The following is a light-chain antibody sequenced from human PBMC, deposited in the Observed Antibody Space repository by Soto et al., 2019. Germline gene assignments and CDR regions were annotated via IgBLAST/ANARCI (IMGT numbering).Light chain of an antibody. J-gene: IGLJ1*01. CDR3: SSYTSSGTYV. CDR2: EVS. CDR1: SSDVGGYNY. V-gene: IGLV2-14*01. Sequence: SVLTQPASVSGSPGQSITISCTGTSSDVGGYNYVSWYQQHPGKAPKLMIYEVSNRPSGVSNRFSASKSGNTASLTISGLQAEDETDYYCSSYTSSGTYVFGTGTKVTVL.